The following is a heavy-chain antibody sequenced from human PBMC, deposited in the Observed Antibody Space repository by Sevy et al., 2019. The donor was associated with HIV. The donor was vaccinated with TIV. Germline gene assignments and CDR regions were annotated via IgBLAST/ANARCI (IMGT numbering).Heavy chain of an antibody. CDR2: IKSITDGGTT. J-gene: IGHJ4*02. CDR3: TTVKTNWFLIL. Sequence: GGSLRLSCAASGFNFNNAWINWVRQPPGKGLEWVGRIKSITDGGTTDYAAPVKGRFSISRDESRNTVYLQMNSLKTEDTAVYYCTTVKTNWFLILWGQGTLVTVSS. CDR1: GFNFNNAW. D-gene: IGHD1-1*01. V-gene: IGHV3-15*07.